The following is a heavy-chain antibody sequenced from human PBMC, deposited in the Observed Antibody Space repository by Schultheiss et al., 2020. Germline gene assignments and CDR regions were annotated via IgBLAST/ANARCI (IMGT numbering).Heavy chain of an antibody. Sequence: SETLSLTCTVSGGSISSYYWSWIRQPPGKGLEWIGYIYYSGSTNYNPSLKSRVTISVDTSKNQFSLKLSSVTAADTAVYYCARPTPDYVWGSYRYTLAFDNWGQGTMVTVSS. CDR1: GGSISSYY. J-gene: IGHJ3*02. V-gene: IGHV4-59*08. CDR3: ARPTPDYVWGSYRYTLAFDN. CDR2: IYYSGST. D-gene: IGHD3-16*02.